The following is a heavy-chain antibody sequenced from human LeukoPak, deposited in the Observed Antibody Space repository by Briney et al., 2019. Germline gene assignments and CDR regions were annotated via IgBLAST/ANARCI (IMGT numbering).Heavy chain of an antibody. CDR3: AREETYCYDSSGYRSGAFDI. V-gene: IGHV3-66*01. CDR2: IYSGGST. CDR1: GFTVSSNY. Sequence: PGGSLRLSCAASGFTVSSNYMSWVRQAPGKGLEWVSVIYSGGSTYYADSVKGRFTISRDNSKNTLYLQMNSLRAEDTAVYYCAREETYCYDSSGYRSGAFDIWGQGTMVTVSS. J-gene: IGHJ3*02. D-gene: IGHD3-22*01.